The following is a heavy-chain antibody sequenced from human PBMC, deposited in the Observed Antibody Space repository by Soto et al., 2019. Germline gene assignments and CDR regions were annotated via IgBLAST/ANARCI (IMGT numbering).Heavy chain of an antibody. CDR3: ARKREYYYDSSGYSY. D-gene: IGHD3-22*01. CDR2: MNPNSGNT. CDR1: GYTLTSYD. V-gene: IGHV1-8*01. Sequence: ASVKVPCKASGYTLTSYDINWVRQATGQGLEWMGWMNPNSGNTGYAQKFQGRVTMTRNTSISTAYMELSSLRSEDTAVYYCARKREYYYDSSGYSYWGQGTLVTVSS. J-gene: IGHJ4*02.